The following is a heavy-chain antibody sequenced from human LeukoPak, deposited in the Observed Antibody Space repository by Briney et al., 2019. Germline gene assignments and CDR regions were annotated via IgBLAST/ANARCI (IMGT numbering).Heavy chain of an antibody. V-gene: IGHV4-39*07. CDR2: IYYSGST. J-gene: IGHJ3*02. D-gene: IGHD1-20*01. CDR1: GGSISSSSYY. CDR3: ARAPYNWNDVPAFDI. Sequence: SETLSLTCTVSGGSISSSSYYWGWIRQPPGKGLEWIGSIYYSGSTYYNPSLKSRVTISVDTSKNQFSLKLSSVTAADMAVYYCARAPYNWNDVPAFDIWGQGTMVTVSS.